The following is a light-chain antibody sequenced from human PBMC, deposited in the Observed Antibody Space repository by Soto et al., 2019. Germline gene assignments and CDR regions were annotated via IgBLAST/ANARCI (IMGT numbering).Light chain of an antibody. CDR3: QQRSNWPIT. J-gene: IGKJ5*01. V-gene: IGKV3-11*01. CDR2: DAS. Sequence: IVFIQSPATLSLSPGERATLSCRASQSVSSYLAWYQQKPGQAPRLLIYDASNRATGIPARFSGSGSGTDFTLTISSLEPEDFAVYYCQQRSNWPITFGQGTRLEI. CDR1: QSVSSY.